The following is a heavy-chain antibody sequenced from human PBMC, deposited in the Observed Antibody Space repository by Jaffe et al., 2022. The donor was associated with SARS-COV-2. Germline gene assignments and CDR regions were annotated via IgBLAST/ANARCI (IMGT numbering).Heavy chain of an antibody. Sequence: QVQLVQSGAEVKKPGSSVKVACKASGGTFGSYTINWVRQAPGQGLEWMGRIVPVLGVANYAQNFQGRITIVADKSTATAYMELSSLRSEDTAMYYCARMPPHRDILTGSYYFDYWGQGTLVTVSS. J-gene: IGHJ4*02. CDR3: ARMPPHRDILTGSYYFDY. CDR1: GGTFGSYT. V-gene: IGHV1-69*02. CDR2: IVPVLGVA. D-gene: IGHD3-9*01.